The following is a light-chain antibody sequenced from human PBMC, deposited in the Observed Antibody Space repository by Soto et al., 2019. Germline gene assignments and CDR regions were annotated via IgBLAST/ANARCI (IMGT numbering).Light chain of an antibody. CDR1: SGHSNYA. CDR3: QTWCSGIVV. J-gene: IGLJ2*01. CDR2: LNSDGSH. V-gene: IGLV4-69*01. Sequence: QLVLTQSPSASASLGASVKLTCTLSSGHSNYAIAWHQQQSEKGPRYLMKLNSDGSHSKGDGIPDRFSGSSSGAERYLTISSVQSEDEADYYCQTWCSGIVVFGGGTKLTVL.